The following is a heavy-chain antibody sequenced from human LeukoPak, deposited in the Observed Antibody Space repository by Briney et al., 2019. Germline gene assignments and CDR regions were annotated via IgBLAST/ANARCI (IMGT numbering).Heavy chain of an antibody. J-gene: IGHJ6*02. V-gene: IGHV1-2*02. CDR3: ARDGLEATGMDV. Sequence: GASVKVPCKASGYTFTGYYMHWVRQAPGQGLEWMGWINPNSGGTNYAQKFQGRVTMTGDTSISTAYMELSRLRSDDTAVYYCARDGLEATGMDVWGQGTTVTVSS. D-gene: IGHD1-1*01. CDR2: INPNSGGT. CDR1: GYTFTGYY.